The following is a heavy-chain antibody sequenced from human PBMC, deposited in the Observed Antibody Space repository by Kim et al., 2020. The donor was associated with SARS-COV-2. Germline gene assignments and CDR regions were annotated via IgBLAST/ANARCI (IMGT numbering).Heavy chain of an antibody. CDR3: ARGGYCSGGSCYRRYYYYYYGMDV. CDR2: INHSGST. CDR1: GGSFSGYY. V-gene: IGHV4-34*01. J-gene: IGHJ6*02. D-gene: IGHD2-15*01. Sequence: SETLSLTCAVYGGSFSGYYWSWIRQPPGKGLEWIGEINHSGSTNYNPSLKSRVTISVDTSKNQFSLKLSSVTAADTAVYYCARGGYCSGGSCYRRYYYYYYGMDVWGQGTTVTVSS.